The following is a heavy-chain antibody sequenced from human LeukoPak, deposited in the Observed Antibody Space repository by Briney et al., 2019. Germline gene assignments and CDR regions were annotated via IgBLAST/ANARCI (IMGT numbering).Heavy chain of an antibody. D-gene: IGHD4-17*01. CDR1: GGSISSYH. V-gene: IGHV4-59*01. CDR2: IYYSGST. CDR3: ARVGIPDLMDGDLNWFDP. Sequence: SETLSLTCTVSGGSISSYHWSWIRQPPGKGLEWIGYIYYSGSTNYNPSLKSRVTISVDTSKNQFSLKLSSVTAADTAVYYCARVGIPDLMDGDLNWFDPWGQGTLVTVSS. J-gene: IGHJ5*02.